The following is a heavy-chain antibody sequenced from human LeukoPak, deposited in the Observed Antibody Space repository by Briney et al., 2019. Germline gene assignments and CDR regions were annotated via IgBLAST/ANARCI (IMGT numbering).Heavy chain of an antibody. D-gene: IGHD4-11*01. CDR1: GGSFSGYY. J-gene: IGHJ4*02. CDR2: INHRRST. Sequence: PSETLSLTCAVYGGSFSGYYWSWIRQPPGKGLEWIGEINHRRSTNYNPSLKSRGTISVDTSKNQFSLKLSSVTAADTAVYYCARRTVTTSYFDYWGQGTLVTVSS. CDR3: ARRTVTTSYFDY. V-gene: IGHV4-34*01.